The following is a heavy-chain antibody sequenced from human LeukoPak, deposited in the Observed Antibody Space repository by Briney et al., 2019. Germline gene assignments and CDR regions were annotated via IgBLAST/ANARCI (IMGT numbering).Heavy chain of an antibody. CDR1: GGSISSGGYS. Sequence: PSQTLSLTCAVSGGSISSGGYSWSWIRQPPGKGLEWIGYIYHSGSTYYNPSLKSRVTISVDRSKNQFSLKLSSVTAADTAVYYCARVGGGTVTTLFDPWGQGTLVTVSS. CDR3: ARVGGGTVTTLFDP. D-gene: IGHD4-11*01. J-gene: IGHJ5*02. CDR2: IYHSGST. V-gene: IGHV4-30-2*01.